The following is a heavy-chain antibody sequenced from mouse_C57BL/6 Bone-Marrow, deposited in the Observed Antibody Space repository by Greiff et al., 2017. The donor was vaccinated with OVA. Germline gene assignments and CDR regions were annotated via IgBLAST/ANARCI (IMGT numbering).Heavy chain of an antibody. CDR1: GYTFTDYY. CDR3: ARGYFDY. V-gene: IGHV1-26*01. J-gene: IGHJ2*01. Sequence: EVQLQQSGPELVKPGASVKISCKASGYTFTDYYMNWVKQSHGKSLEWIGDINPNNGGTSYNQKFKGKATLTVDKSSSTAYMELRSLTSEDSAVYYCARGYFDYWGQGTTLIVSS. CDR2: INPNNGGT.